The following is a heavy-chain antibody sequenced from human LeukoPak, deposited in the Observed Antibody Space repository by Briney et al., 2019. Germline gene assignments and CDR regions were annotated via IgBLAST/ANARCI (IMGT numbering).Heavy chain of an antibody. CDR2: ISGGTT. V-gene: IGHV3-49*03. J-gene: IGHJ4*02. Sequence: PGRSLRLSCTASGFTFGDYLMSWFRQAPGKGLKWIGFISGGTTEYAASVKGRFTISRDDSTSIAYLQMNSLTTEDTAVYYCSRGSGWLSVYWGQGTLVTVSS. CDR3: SRGSGWLSVY. CDR1: GFTFGDYL. D-gene: IGHD6-19*01.